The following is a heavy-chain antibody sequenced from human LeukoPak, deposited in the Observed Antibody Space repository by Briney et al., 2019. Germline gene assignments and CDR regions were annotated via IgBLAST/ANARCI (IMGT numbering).Heavy chain of an antibody. J-gene: IGHJ5*02. V-gene: IGHV4-39*07. CDR1: GGSISSSSYY. D-gene: IGHD1-26*01. Sequence: SETLSLTCTVSGGSISSSSYYWGWIRQPPGTGLEWIGNIYYSGSMYWNLSLKSRVTISIDTSKNQFSLKLSSVTAADTAVYYCARARGLGATVYNWFDPWGQGTLVTVSS. CDR2: IYYSGSM. CDR3: ARARGLGATVYNWFDP.